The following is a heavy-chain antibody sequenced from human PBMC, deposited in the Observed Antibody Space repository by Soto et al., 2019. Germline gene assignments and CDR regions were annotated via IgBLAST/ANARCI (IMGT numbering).Heavy chain of an antibody. V-gene: IGHV5-10-1*01. CDR2: IDPSGSYT. Sequence: GESLKISCKGSGYSFTSYWISWVRQMPGKGLEWMGRIDPSGSYTNYSPSFQGHVTISADKSISTAYLQWSSLKASDTAMYYCARQVGWELLYYYYGMDVWGQGTTVTVSS. CDR1: GYSFTSYW. D-gene: IGHD1-26*01. CDR3: ARQVGWELLYYYYGMDV. J-gene: IGHJ6*02.